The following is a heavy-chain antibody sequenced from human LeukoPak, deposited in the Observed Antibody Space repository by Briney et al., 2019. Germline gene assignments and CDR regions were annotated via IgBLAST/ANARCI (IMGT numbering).Heavy chain of an antibody. CDR1: GFSLSTSGVV. CDR3: ARRKYTTGWYYADY. Sequence: SGPTLLNPTQTLTLTCTFSGFSLSTSGVVVGWIRQSPGQALEWLAVIYWDDDKRYSPSLKSRLTITRDTSKNQVVLTMTNIDPVDSATYFCARRKYTTGWYYADYWGQGTLVTVSS. V-gene: IGHV2-5*02. J-gene: IGHJ4*02. D-gene: IGHD6-19*01. CDR2: IYWDDDK.